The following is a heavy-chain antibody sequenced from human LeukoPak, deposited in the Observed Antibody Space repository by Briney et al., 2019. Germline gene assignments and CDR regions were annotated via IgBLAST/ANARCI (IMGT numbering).Heavy chain of an antibody. CDR2: ISYDGSNK. D-gene: IGHD1-26*01. CDR1: GFTFSSYG. CDR3: AKVVLRGSYYYYYGMDV. Sequence: PGGSLRLSCAASGFTFSSYGMHWVRQAPGKGLEWVAVISYDGSNKYYADPVKGRFTISRDNSKNTLYLQMNSLRAEDTAVYYCAKVVLRGSYYYYYGMDVWGQGTTVTVSS. J-gene: IGHJ6*02. V-gene: IGHV3-30*18.